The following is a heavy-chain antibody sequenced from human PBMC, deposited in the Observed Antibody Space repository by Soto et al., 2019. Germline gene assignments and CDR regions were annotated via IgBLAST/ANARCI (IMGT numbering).Heavy chain of an antibody. CDR2: ISGSGGST. J-gene: IGHJ6*02. V-gene: IGHV3-23*01. D-gene: IGHD5-12*01. Sequence: PGGSLRLSCAASGFTFSSYAMSWVRQAPGKGLEWVSAISGSGGSTYYADSVKGRFTISRDNSKNTLYLQMNSLRAEDTAVYYCAKGGGYSGYDLTARNGMDVWGQGTTVTVSS. CDR1: GFTFSSYA. CDR3: AKGGGYSGYDLTARNGMDV.